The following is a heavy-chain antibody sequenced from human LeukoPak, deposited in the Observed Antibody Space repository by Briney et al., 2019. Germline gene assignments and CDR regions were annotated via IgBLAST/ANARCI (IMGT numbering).Heavy chain of an antibody. CDR2: IKQDGSEK. CDR3: ARESGQSSSWYAVEYYFDY. V-gene: IGHV3-7*01. CDR1: GFTFSSYW. D-gene: IGHD6-13*01. Sequence: GGSLRLSCAASGFTFSSYWMSWVRQAPGKGLEWVANIKQDGSEKYYVDSVKGRFTISRDNAKNSLYLQMNSLRAEDTAVYYCARESGQSSSWYAVEYYFDYWDQGTLVTVSS. J-gene: IGHJ4*02.